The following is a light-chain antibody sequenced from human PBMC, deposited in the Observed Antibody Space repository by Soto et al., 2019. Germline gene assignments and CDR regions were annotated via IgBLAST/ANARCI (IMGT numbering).Light chain of an antibody. CDR2: DAS. CDR1: QSVSSY. V-gene: IGKV3-11*01. Sequence: EIVLTQSPATLSLSPGERATLSCRASQSVSSYLAWYQHKPGQAPSLLFSDASNRATGIPARFSGSGSGTDCTLTISSLEPEDFAVYYCQQRTNWLFTFGPGTKVDIK. CDR3: QQRTNWLFT. J-gene: IGKJ3*01.